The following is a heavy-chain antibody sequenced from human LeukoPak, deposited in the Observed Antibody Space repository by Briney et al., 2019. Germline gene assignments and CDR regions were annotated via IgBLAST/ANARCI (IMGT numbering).Heavy chain of an antibody. CDR3: ARDQAADPNWFDP. J-gene: IGHJ5*02. Sequence: PSETLSLTCTVSGGSISSYYWSWIRQPPGKGLEWIGYIYYSGSTNYNPSLKSRVTISVDTSKNQFSLKLSSVTAADTAVYYCARDQAADPNWFDPWGQGTLVTVSS. D-gene: IGHD6-13*01. V-gene: IGHV4-59*01. CDR1: GGSISSYY. CDR2: IYYSGST.